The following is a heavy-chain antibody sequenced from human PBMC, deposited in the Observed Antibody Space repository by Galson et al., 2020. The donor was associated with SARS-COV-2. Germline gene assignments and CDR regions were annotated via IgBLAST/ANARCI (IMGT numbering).Heavy chain of an antibody. CDR1: GFTFGDYA. CDR2: IRSKAYGGTT. Sequence: TGGSLRLSCTASGFTFGDYAMSWVRQAPGKGLEWVGFIRSKAYGGTTEYAASVKGRFTISRDDSKSIAYLQMNSLKTEDTAVYYCTRAVGSHCSSPSCPYVWGQGTLVTVSS. J-gene: IGHJ4*02. D-gene: IGHD2-2*01. CDR3: TRAVGSHCSSPSCPYV. V-gene: IGHV3-49*04.